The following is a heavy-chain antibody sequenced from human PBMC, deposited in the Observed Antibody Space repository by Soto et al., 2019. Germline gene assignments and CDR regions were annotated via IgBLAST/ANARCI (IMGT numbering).Heavy chain of an antibody. CDR3: ARGQRFSDWFDP. J-gene: IGHJ5*02. V-gene: IGHV4-4*07. Sequence: SETLSLTCSVSGGTISGYYWTWIRQPAGKGLEWIGRIYSSGNTKYNPSLQSRVTTSLDTSNNQFSLRLTSVTAADTAVYYCARGQRFSDWFDPWGQGTLVTVSS. CDR1: GGTISGYY. D-gene: IGHD3-3*01. CDR2: IYSSGNT.